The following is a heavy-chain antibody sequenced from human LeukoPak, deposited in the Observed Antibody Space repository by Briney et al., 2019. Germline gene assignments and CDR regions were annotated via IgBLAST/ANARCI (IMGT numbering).Heavy chain of an antibody. CDR3: ARGVEMVTINYFDY. CDR1: GFTFSSYS. J-gene: IGHJ4*02. V-gene: IGHV3-48*01. Sequence: RGSLRLSCAASGFTFSSYSMDWVRQAPGKGLEWVSYISSSSSTIYYADSVKGRFTISRDNAKNSLYLQMNSLRVEDTAVYYCARGVEMVTINYFDYWGQGTLVTVSS. CDR2: ISSSSSTI. D-gene: IGHD5-24*01.